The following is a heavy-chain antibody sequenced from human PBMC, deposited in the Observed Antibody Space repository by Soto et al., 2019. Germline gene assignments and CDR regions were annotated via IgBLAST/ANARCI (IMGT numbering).Heavy chain of an antibody. D-gene: IGHD6-25*01. CDR2: IYPGDSDT. V-gene: IGHV5-51*01. J-gene: IGHJ4*01. CDR1: GYKFTSNW. Sequence: GESLKISCKGSGYKFTSNWIVWVRQTPGKGLEWMGIIYPGDSDTRYSPSFQGQVTISADKSINTAYLQWSSLKASDTAMYYCATASGHYFDYWRHGTLVTVS. CDR3: ATASGHYFDY.